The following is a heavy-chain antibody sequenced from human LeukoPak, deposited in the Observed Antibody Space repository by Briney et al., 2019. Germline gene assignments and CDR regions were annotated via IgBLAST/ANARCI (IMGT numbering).Heavy chain of an antibody. V-gene: IGHV1-18*01. Sequence: ASVKVSCKASGYTFTSYGISWVRQAPGQGLEWMGWISAYNGNTNYAQKLQGRVTMTTDTSTSTAYMELRSLRPDDTAVYYCARDTSSSWYAPDYYYYYGMDVWGQGTTVTVSS. D-gene: IGHD6-13*01. J-gene: IGHJ6*02. CDR2: ISAYNGNT. CDR1: GYTFTSYG. CDR3: ARDTSSSWYAPDYYYYYGMDV.